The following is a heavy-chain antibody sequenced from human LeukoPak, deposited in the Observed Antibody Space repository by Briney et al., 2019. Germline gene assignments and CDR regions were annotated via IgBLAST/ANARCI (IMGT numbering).Heavy chain of an antibody. V-gene: IGHV3-64D*06. CDR3: VGDQVDNVGWLT. D-gene: IGHD5-12*01. J-gene: IGHJ5*02. CDR2: INGDGRTT. CDR1: GFIFSTYT. Sequence: GGSLRLSCSASGFIFSTYTMYWVRQAPEKGLEFVSVINGDGRTTYYADSVKGRFTISRDNSKNTLYLQMNSLRAEDTAVYYCVGDQVDNVGWLTWGQGTRVTVSS.